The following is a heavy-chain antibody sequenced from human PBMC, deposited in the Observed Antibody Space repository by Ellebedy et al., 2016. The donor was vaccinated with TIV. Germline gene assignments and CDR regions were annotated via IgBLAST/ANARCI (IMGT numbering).Heavy chain of an antibody. V-gene: IGHV3-30-3*01. CDR1: GFTFDTYA. D-gene: IGHD2-2*01. CDR3: ARGGCSSSTCYISGGQPFDI. J-gene: IGHJ3*02. Sequence: GESLKISCAASGFTFDTYAMHWVRQSPDKGLEWVAVISHDGDIEYYADSVEGRFTISRDNSMNTLYVQMDNLQSEDTALYHCARGGCSSSTCYISGGQPFDIWGQGTTVTVSS. CDR2: ISHDGDIE.